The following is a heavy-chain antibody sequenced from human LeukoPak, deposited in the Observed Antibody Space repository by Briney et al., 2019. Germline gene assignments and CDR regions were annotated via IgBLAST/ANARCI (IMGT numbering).Heavy chain of an antibody. CDR2: VCSGGST. CDR1: GVTVSSNY. CDR3: AKDPRKKYYYDSSGYSEYYYYYYYMDV. Sequence: PGGSLRVSCAASGVTVSSNYIRWVRQGPGRGLECGSVVCSGGSTYYADSVKGRFTISRDNSKNTLYLQMNSLRAEDTAVYYCAKDPRKKYYYDSSGYSEYYYYYYYMDVWGKGTTVTVSS. J-gene: IGHJ6*03. V-gene: IGHV3-53*01. D-gene: IGHD3-22*01.